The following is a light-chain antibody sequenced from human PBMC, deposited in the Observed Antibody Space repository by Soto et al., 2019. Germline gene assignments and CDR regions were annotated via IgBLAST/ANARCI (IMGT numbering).Light chain of an antibody. CDR2: SDD. J-gene: IGLJ1*01. V-gene: IGLV1-47*02. CDR1: YSNIGSNY. Sequence: QSVLTQPPSASGTPGQRVTISCSGSYSNIGSNYVYWYQQLPGTAPKLLISSDDQRPSGVPDRFSGSKSGTSASLAISGLRSEDEADYYCAAWDDSLSGDVFGTGTKLTVL. CDR3: AAWDDSLSGDV.